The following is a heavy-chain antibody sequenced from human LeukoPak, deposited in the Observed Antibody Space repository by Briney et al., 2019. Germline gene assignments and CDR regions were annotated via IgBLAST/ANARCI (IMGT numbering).Heavy chain of an antibody. V-gene: IGHV1-46*01. D-gene: IGHD5-18*01. Sequence: GASVKVSCKASGYTSTSYYMHWVRQAPGQGLEWMGVINPSGGGTSYAQKFQGRVTMTRDTSTSTVYVELRSLRSEDTAVYSCARGVHNYGNFDFWGQGTLVTVSS. J-gene: IGHJ4*02. CDR1: GYTSTSYY. CDR2: INPSGGGT. CDR3: ARGVHNYGNFDF.